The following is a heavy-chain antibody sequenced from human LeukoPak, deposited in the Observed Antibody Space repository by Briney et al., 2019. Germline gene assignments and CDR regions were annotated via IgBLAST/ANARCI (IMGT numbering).Heavy chain of an antibody. CDR2: INHSGST. J-gene: IGHJ4*02. CDR3: ARLIQGYSSG. Sequence: SETLSLTCAVYGGSFSGYYWSWIRQPPGKGLEWIGEINHSGSTYYNPSLKSRVTISVDTSKNQFSLKLSSVTAADTAVYYCARLIQGYSSGWGQGTLVTVSS. D-gene: IGHD6-19*01. CDR1: GGSFSGYY. V-gene: IGHV4-34*01.